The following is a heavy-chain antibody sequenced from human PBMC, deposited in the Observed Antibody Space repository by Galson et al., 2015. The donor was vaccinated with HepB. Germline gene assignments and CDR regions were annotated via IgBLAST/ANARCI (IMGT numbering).Heavy chain of an antibody. Sequence: SLRLSCAASGFTFGDYAMSWFRQAPGKGLEWVAVISYDGSNKYYADSVKGRFTISRDNSKNTLYLQMNSLRAEDTAVYYCARDLEEGNGIYGTIIQHWGQGTLVTVSS. V-gene: IGHV3-30*04. CDR2: ISYDGSNK. D-gene: IGHD4-17*01. CDR1: GFTFGDYA. CDR3: ARDLEEGNGIYGTIIQH. J-gene: IGHJ1*01.